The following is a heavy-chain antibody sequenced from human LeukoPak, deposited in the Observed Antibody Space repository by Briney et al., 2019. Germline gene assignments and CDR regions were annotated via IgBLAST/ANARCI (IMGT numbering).Heavy chain of an antibody. V-gene: IGHV3-30*02. J-gene: IGHJ3*02. Sequence: GGSLRLSCAASGFTFSSYGMHWVRQAPGKGLEWVAFIRYDGSNKYYADSVKGRFTISRDNSKNTLYLQMNSLRAEDTAMYYCARAYDNAFDIWGQGTMVTVSS. CDR1: GFTFSSYG. CDR2: IRYDGSNK. D-gene: IGHD3-22*01. CDR3: ARAYDNAFDI.